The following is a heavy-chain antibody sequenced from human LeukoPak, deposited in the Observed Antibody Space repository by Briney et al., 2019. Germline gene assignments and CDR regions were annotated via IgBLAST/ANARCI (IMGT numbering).Heavy chain of an antibody. D-gene: IGHD3-16*01. J-gene: IGHJ4*02. V-gene: IGHV4-34*01. Sequence: SETLSLTCAVYGGSFSGYYWSWIRQPPGKGLEWIGEINHSGSTNYNPSLKSRVTISVDTSKNQFSLELSSVTAADTAVYYCARDGPIGVYYWGQGTLVTVSS. CDR3: ARDGPIGVYY. CDR1: GGSFSGYY. CDR2: INHSGST.